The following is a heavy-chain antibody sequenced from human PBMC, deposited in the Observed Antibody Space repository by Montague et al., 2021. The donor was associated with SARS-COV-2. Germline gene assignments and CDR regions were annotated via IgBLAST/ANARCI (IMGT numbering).Heavy chain of an antibody. CDR3: AKVAGSHDTFDI. V-gene: IGHV4-38-2*02. Sequence: SETLSLTCTVSGYSISSGYCWGWIRQPPGKGLEWIGSIYHSGGTYFNPSLKSRVTISVDTSKNQFSLNLSSVTAADTAVYYCAKVAGSHDTFDIWGRGTMVTVSS. J-gene: IGHJ3*02. D-gene: IGHD6-19*01. CDR2: IYHSGGT. CDR1: GYSISSGYC.